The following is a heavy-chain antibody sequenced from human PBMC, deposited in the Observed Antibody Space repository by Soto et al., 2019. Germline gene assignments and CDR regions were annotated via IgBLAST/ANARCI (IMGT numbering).Heavy chain of an antibody. CDR3: ARGVPASRKGPFDP. CDR2: IIPNLGIA. CDR1: GGTFSSYT. V-gene: IGHV1-69*02. D-gene: IGHD2-2*01. Sequence: QVQLVQSGAEVKKPGSSVKVSCKASGGTFSSYTISWVRQAPGQGREWMGRIIPNLGIANYAQKLQRGVTTTADNATNTADTELSSLRSVVTSVYYCARGVPASRKGPFDPWGQGTVVTVSS. J-gene: IGHJ5*02.